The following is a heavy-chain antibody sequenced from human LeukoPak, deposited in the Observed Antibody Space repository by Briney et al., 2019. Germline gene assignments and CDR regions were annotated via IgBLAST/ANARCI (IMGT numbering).Heavy chain of an antibody. CDR2: ISWDGGST. Sequence: PGGSLRLSCAASGFTFDDYTTHWVRQAPGKGLEWVSLISWDGGSTYYADSVKGRFTISRDNSKNSLYLQMNSLRTEDTALYFCAKDTAPYDFWSGRDYWGQGTLVTVSS. CDR3: AKDTAPYDFWSGRDY. J-gene: IGHJ4*02. V-gene: IGHV3-43*01. CDR1: GFTFDDYT. D-gene: IGHD3-3*01.